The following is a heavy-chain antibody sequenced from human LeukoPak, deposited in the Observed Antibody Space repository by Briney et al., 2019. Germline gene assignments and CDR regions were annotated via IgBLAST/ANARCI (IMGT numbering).Heavy chain of an antibody. Sequence: ASVKVSCKASGYTFTSYYMHWVRQAPGQGLEWMGIINPSGGSTSYAQKSQGRVTMTRDMSTSTVYMELSSLRSKDTAVYYCARLDPEAYYYDNTWGQGTLVTVSS. D-gene: IGHD3-22*01. J-gene: IGHJ4*02. CDR1: GYTFTSYY. CDR3: ARLDPEAYYYDNT. V-gene: IGHV1-46*01. CDR2: INPSGGST.